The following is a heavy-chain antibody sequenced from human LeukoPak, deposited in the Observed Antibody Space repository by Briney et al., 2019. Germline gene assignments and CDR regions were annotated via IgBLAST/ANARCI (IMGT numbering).Heavy chain of an antibody. Sequence: PGGSLRLSCAASGFKFDDYGMGWVRQAPGKGLEWLSGINWNGGSTGYADSVKGRFTISRDNAKNSLYLQMNSLRAEDTALYHCARRWLAYGMDAWGQGTTVTVSS. D-gene: IGHD6-19*01. J-gene: IGHJ6*02. CDR1: GFKFDDYG. CDR2: INWNGGST. V-gene: IGHV3-20*01. CDR3: ARRWLAYGMDA.